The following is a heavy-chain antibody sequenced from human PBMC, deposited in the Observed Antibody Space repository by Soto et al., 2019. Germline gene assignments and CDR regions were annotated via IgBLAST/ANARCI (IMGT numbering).Heavy chain of an antibody. Sequence: GESLKIACQVSGYTFTIYWIGWVRQMPGKGLEWMGIIYPSDSDTRYSPSFQGQVTISADQSINTAYLQWDSLKASDTAIYYCARPANTVADHFDLWGQGTPVTVSS. J-gene: IGHJ4*02. CDR2: IYPSDSDT. V-gene: IGHV5-51*01. CDR3: ARPANTVADHFDL. D-gene: IGHD4-17*01. CDR1: GYTFTIYW.